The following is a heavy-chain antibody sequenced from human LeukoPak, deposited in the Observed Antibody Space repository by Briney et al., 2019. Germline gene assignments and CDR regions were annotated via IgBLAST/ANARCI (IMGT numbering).Heavy chain of an antibody. CDR1: GYTFTGYY. J-gene: IGHJ4*02. CDR2: INPNSGGT. CDR3: ARDAVDIAVAGTSDY. D-gene: IGHD6-19*01. Sequence: ASVKVSCKASGYTFTGYYMHWVRQAPGQGLEWMGWINPNSGGTNYAQKFQGRVTMTRDTSISTAYMELSRLRSDDTVVYYCARDAVDIAVAGTSDYWGQGTLVTVSS. V-gene: IGHV1-2*02.